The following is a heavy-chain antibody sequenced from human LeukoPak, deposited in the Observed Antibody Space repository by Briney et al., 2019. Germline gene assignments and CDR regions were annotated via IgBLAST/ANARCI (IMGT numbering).Heavy chain of an antibody. J-gene: IGHJ4*02. D-gene: IGHD6-6*01. CDR1: GFTFSSYW. CDR2: IKQDGTEK. V-gene: IGHV3-7*04. Sequence: GGSLRLSCAASGFTFSSYWMSWVRQAPGEGLEWVANIKQDGTEKYYMDSVKGRFSTSRDNAKNSLYLQMNALRAEDTAVYYCAGDVRPDYWGQGTLVTVST. CDR3: AGDVRPDY.